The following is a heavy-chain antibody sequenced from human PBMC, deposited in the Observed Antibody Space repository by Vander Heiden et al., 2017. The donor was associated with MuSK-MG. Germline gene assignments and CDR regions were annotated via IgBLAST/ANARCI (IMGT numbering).Heavy chain of an antibody. V-gene: IGHV1-69*01. CDR2: IIPIFGTA. J-gene: IGHJ5*02. CDR3: ARAPSDYGANWFDP. D-gene: IGHD4-17*01. Sequence: LEWMGGIIPIFGTANYAQKFQGRVTITADESTSTAYMELSSLRSEDTAVYYCARAPSDYGANWFDPWGQGTLVTVSS.